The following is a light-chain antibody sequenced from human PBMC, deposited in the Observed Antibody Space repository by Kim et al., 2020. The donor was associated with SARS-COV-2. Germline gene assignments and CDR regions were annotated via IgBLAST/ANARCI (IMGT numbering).Light chain of an antibody. J-gene: IGLJ3*02. CDR3: QVWDSSSDHKV. CDR2: YDS. V-gene: IGLV3-21*04. Sequence: PGKTARITCGGNNIGSKSVHWYQQKPGQAPVLVIYYDSDRPSGIPERFSGSNSGNTATLTISRVEAGDEADYYCQVWDSSSDHKVFGGGTQLTVL. CDR1: NIGSKS.